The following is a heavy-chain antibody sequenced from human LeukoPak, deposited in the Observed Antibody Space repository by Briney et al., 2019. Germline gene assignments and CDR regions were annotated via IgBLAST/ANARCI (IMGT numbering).Heavy chain of an antibody. CDR3: ARGLAFDP. V-gene: IGHV4-34*01. Sequence: KPSETLSLTCAVYGGSFSGYYWSWIRQPPGKGLEWIGEINHSGSTNYNPSLKSRVTISVDTSKNQFSLKLSSVTAADTAVYYCARGLAFDPWGQGTLVTVSS. J-gene: IGHJ5*02. CDR1: GGSFSGYY. CDR2: INHSGST.